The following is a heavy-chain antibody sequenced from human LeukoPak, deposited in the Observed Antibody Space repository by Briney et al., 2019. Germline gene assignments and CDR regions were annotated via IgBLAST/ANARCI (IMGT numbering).Heavy chain of an antibody. CDR3: ARKIAAAFDY. J-gene: IGHJ4*02. V-gene: IGHV4-59*12. Sequence: SETLSLTCTVSGDSINSYYWSWIRQPPGKGLEWIGHIYYSGSTNYNPSLKSRATISVDTSKNQFSLKLSSVTAADTAVYYCARKIAAAFDYWGQGTQVTVSS. CDR2: IYYSGST. D-gene: IGHD6-13*01. CDR1: GDSINSYY.